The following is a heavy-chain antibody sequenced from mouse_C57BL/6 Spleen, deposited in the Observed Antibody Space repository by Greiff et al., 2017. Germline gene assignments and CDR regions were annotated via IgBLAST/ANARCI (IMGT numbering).Heavy chain of an antibody. V-gene: IGHV3-1*01. CDR1: GYSITSGYD. CDR3: AREETGTSWFAD. CDR2: ISYSGST. D-gene: IGHD4-1*01. J-gene: IGHJ3*01. Sequence: VQLQQSGPGLVKPSQSLSLTCTVSGYSITSGYDWHWIRHFPGNKLEWMGFISYSGSTNYNPSLKSRISITHDTSTNHFFLKLNSVTTEDTATYYCAREETGTSWFADWGQGPLVTVSA.